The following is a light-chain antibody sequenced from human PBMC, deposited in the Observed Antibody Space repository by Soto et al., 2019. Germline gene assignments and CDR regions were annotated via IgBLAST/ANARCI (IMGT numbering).Light chain of an antibody. J-gene: IGKJ4*01. CDR3: QQYSSYPLT. CDR1: QSFSSW. Sequence: DIQMTQSPPTLSASVGDRVTITCRASQSFSSWLAWYQQKPGKAPKLLIYKASSLESGVPSRFSGSGSGTEYTLTISSLQSDDFATYYCQQYSSYPLTFGGGTKVEIK. CDR2: KAS. V-gene: IGKV1-5*03.